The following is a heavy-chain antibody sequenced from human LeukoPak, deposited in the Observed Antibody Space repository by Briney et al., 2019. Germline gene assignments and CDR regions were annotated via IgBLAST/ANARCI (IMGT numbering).Heavy chain of an antibody. D-gene: IGHD4-23*01. CDR1: GFTFSSYG. CDR2: IWYDGSNK. V-gene: IGHV3-33*01. CDR3: ARDSSLRWTRYYFDY. Sequence: GGSLRLSCAASGFTFSSYGMHWVRQAPGKGLEWVAVIWYDGSNKYYADSVKGRFTISRDSSKNTLYLQMNGLRAEDTAVYYCARDSSLRWTRYYFDYRGQGTLVTVSS. J-gene: IGHJ4*02.